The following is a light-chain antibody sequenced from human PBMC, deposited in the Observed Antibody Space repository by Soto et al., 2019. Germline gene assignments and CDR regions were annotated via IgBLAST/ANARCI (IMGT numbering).Light chain of an antibody. CDR2: WAS. V-gene: IGKV4-1*01. CDR1: QSVLYSSTNKNY. CDR3: QQYYSTPLT. Sequence: DIVMTQSPDSLAVSLGERATINCKSSQSVLYSSTNKNYLAWYQQKPGQPPKLRIYWASTRESGVPDRFSGSGSGTDFTLTISSLQAEDVAVYYCQQYYSTPLTFGQGTKLEIK. J-gene: IGKJ2*01.